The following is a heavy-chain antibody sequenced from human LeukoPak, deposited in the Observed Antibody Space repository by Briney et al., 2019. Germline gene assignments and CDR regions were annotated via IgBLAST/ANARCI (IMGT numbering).Heavy chain of an antibody. D-gene: IGHD1-14*01. V-gene: IGHV1-2*02. CDR2: INPNNGGT. J-gene: IGHJ4*02. CDR3: TRDLVGGTWASGY. Sequence: ASVKVSCKASGGTFSSYAISWVRQAPGQGLEWMGWINPNNGGTNYAQTFQDRVTMTRDTSISTAYMELSSLRSDDTALYYCTRDLVGGTWASGYWGQGTLVTVSS. CDR1: GGTFSSYA.